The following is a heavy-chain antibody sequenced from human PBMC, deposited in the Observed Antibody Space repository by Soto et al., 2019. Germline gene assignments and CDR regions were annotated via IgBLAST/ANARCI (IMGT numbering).Heavy chain of an antibody. CDR1: GGSISSNY. CDR2: VYNSGST. J-gene: IGHJ4*02. V-gene: IGHV4-59*01. D-gene: IGHD6-13*01. CDR3: ARYRREAVAGYTLDN. Sequence: PSETLSLTCTVSGGSISSNYWTWIRQPPGKGLEWIGYVYNSGSTNYNPSLKSRVTISEDTSKSQFSLKVNSMTAADTAVYYCARYRREAVAGYTLDNWGQGSLVTAPQ.